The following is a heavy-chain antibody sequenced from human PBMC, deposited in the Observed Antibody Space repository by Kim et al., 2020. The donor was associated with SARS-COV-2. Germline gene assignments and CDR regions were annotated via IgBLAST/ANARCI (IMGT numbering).Heavy chain of an antibody. J-gene: IGHJ3*02. D-gene: IGHD3-22*01. V-gene: IGHV3-53*01. CDR2: IYSGGST. CDR3: ARVDYYYDSSGYSDAFDI. Sequence: GGSLRLSCAASGFTVSSNYMSWVRQAPGKGLEWVSVIYSGGSTYYADSVKGRFTISRHNSKNTLYLQMNSLRAEDTAVYYCARVDYYYDSSGYSDAFDIWGQGTMVTVSS. CDR1: GFTVSSNY.